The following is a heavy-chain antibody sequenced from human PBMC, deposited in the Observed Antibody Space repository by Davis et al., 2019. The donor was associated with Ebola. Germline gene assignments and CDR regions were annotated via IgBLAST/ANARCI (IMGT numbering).Heavy chain of an antibody. CDR3: ARGNFWDIVVVVAVSPLDY. V-gene: IGHV3-23*01. CDR1: GFTFSSYA. Sequence: PGGSLRLSCAASGFTFSSYAMSWVRQAPGKGLEWVSAISGSGGSTYYADSVKGRFTISRDNSKKTLYLQMNSLRDEDTAVYYCARGNFWDIVVVVAVSPLDYWGQGTLVTVSS. CDR2: ISGSGGST. D-gene: IGHD2-15*01. J-gene: IGHJ4*02.